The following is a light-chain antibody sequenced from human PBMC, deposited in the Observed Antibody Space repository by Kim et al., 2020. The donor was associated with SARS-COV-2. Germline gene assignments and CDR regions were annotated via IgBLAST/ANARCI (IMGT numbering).Light chain of an antibody. CDR1: SGHSSNA. CDR3: QTWGTGIWV. V-gene: IGLV4-69*01. Sequence: ASVQLTCTLSSGHSSNAIAWHQQQAEKGPRFLMKLNSDGSHNKGDGIPDRFSGSSSGAERYLTISSLQSEDEADYYCQTWGTGIWVFGGGTQLTVL. CDR2: LNSDGSH. J-gene: IGLJ3*02.